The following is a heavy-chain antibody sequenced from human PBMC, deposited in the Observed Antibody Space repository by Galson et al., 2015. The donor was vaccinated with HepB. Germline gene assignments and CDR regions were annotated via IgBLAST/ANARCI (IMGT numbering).Heavy chain of an antibody. V-gene: IGHV1-18*01. CDR1: GYTFTTYG. J-gene: IGHJ4*02. D-gene: IGHD1-14*01. CDR3: ARARYNISPPDY. CDR2: ISAYNGNT. Sequence: VKVSCKASGYTFTTYGISWVRQAPGQGLEWMGWISAYNGNTNYALKFQGRVTITTDTSTSTVYMEVRSLRSDDTAVYYCARARYNISPPDYWGQGTLVTVSS.